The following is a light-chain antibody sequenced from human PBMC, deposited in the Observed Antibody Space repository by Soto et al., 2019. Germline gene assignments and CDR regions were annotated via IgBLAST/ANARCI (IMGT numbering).Light chain of an antibody. Sequence: QSALTQPASVSGSPGLSITISCTGTSSDVGGYNYVSWYQQHPGKAPKFMIYEVSNRPSGVSNRFSGSKSGNTASLTISGLQAEDEADYYCSSYTRNSTLVFGGGTKLTVL. CDR2: EVS. V-gene: IGLV2-14*01. J-gene: IGLJ2*01. CDR3: SSYTRNSTLV. CDR1: SSDVGGYNY.